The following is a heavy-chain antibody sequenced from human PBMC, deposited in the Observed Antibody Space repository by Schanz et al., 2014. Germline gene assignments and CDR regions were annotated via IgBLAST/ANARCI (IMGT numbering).Heavy chain of an antibody. CDR3: AKDGSWMAGYFDY. V-gene: IGHV3-30*18. CDR2: ISYDGRNK. Sequence: QVQLVESGGCVVQPWRSLRLSCAASGFTFTNYGMHWVRQTPGKGLEWVAAISYDGRNKYYADSVKGRFTISRDTSKNTLYLQMNSLRAEDTALFYCAKDGSWMAGYFDYWGQGTLVTVSS. CDR1: GFTFTNYG. D-gene: IGHD6-13*01. J-gene: IGHJ4*02.